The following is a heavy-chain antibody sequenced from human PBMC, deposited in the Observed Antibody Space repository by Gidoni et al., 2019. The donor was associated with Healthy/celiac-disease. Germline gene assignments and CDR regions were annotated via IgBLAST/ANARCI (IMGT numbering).Heavy chain of an antibody. V-gene: IGHV4-4*07. CDR2: IYTIGST. CDR3: ARADVDWSGYVDMAFDI. J-gene: IGHJ3*02. D-gene: IGHD3-3*01. CDR1: GGSISSYY. Sequence: QVQLQESGPGLVKPSETLSRTCTASGGSISSYYWSWIRQPAGKGLEWIGRIYTIGSTNYNPSLKRRVTMSVDTSKNQFSLKLSSVTAADTAVYYCARADVDWSGYVDMAFDIWGQGTMVTVSS.